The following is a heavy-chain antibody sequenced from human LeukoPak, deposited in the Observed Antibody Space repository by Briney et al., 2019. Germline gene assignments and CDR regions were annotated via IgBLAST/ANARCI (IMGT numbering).Heavy chain of an antibody. J-gene: IGHJ4*02. V-gene: IGHV1-2*02. CDR3: ARLGLETGYSSGQRSEFDY. D-gene: IGHD6-19*01. Sequence: ASVKVSCKASGYTFTGYYMHWVRQAPGQGLEWMGWINPNSGGTNYAQKFQGRVTMTRDTSISTAYMELSRLRSDDTAVYYCARLGLETGYSSGQRSEFDYWGQGTLVTGSS. CDR1: GYTFTGYY. CDR2: INPNSGGT.